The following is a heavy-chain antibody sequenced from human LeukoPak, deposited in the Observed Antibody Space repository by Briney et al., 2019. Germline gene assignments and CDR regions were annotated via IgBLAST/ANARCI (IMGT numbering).Heavy chain of an antibody. CDR1: AFTFDDYG. D-gene: IGHD3-3*01. Sequence: GGSPRLSCAPCAFTFDDYGMSWVRQAPGKGLEWVAGINWNGGSTVYADSVKGRFTISRDNAKNSLYLQMNNLRAEDTALYYCARDLPRPLRFLEWERAFDIWGQGTMVTVSS. J-gene: IGHJ3*02. CDR3: ARDLPRPLRFLEWERAFDI. V-gene: IGHV3-20*04. CDR2: INWNGGST.